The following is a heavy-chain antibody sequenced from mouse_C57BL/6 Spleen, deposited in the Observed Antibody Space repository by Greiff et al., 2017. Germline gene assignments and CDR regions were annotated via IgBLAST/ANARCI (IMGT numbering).Heavy chain of an antibody. Sequence: DVQLVESGGGLVKPGGSLKLSCAASGFTFSDYGMHWVRQAPEKGLEWVAYISSGSSTIYYSDKVKGRYTMSRDNAKNTLFLQMTRRRSEDTAMYYCARAGYYGNYDYFDYWGQGTTLTVSS. J-gene: IGHJ2*01. CDR2: ISSGSSTI. CDR3: ARAGYYGNYDYFDY. V-gene: IGHV5-17*01. D-gene: IGHD2-1*01. CDR1: GFTFSDYG.